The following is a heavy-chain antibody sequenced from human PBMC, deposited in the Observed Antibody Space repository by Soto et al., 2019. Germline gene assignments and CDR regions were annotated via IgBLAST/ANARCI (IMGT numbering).Heavy chain of an antibody. CDR1: GFTFSSSP. J-gene: IGHJ4*02. V-gene: IGHV3-64*01. Sequence: EVQLVESGGGLVQPGGSLRLSCAASGFTFSSSPMHWVRQAPGKGLEYVSGISSNGDRTYYANSLKGRFTISRNNSTNTLYLQVGSLRAEDMAVYYCARSGLPFDYWGQGTLVTVSS. D-gene: IGHD2-21*02. CDR2: ISSNGDRT. CDR3: ARSGLPFDY.